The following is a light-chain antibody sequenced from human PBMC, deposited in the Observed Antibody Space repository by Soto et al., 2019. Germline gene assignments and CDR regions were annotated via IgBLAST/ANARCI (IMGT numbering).Light chain of an antibody. CDR2: GAS. CDR1: QSVSSN. V-gene: IGKV3-15*01. CDR3: QQYNNWPPWT. Sequence: EIVMTQSPATLSVSPGERATLSCRASQSVSSNLAWYQQKPAQAPMLLLYGASTRATGIPARFSGSGSGTEFTLTISSLQSEDFAVYYCQQYNNWPPWTFGQGTKVEIK. J-gene: IGKJ1*01.